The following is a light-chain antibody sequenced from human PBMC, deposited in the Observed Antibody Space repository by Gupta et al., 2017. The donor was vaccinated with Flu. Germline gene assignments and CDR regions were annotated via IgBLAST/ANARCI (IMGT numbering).Light chain of an antibody. CDR3: AAWYDSLHGGV. V-gene: IGLV1-44*01. J-gene: IGLJ2*01. CDR1: SSNIGSNT. Sequence: RGTISCSGGSSNIGSNTVNWYQQFPGAAPKVLFYNDNERPSGVPDRFSASKSGTSAALAISGLQSEDGADYYCAAWYDSLHGGVFGGGTKLTVL. CDR2: NDN.